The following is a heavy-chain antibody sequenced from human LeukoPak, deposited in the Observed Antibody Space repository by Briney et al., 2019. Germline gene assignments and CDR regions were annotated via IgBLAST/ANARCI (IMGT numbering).Heavy chain of an antibody. CDR1: GGSFSGYY. CDR2: INHSGST. Sequence: SETLSLTCAVYGGSFSGYYWSWIRQPPGKGLEWIGEINHSGSTNYNPSLKSRVTISVDTSKNQFSLKLSSVTAADTAVYYCARGGWVYIAVASYWYFDLWGRGTLVTVSS. J-gene: IGHJ2*01. D-gene: IGHD6-19*01. CDR3: ARGGWVYIAVASYWYFDL. V-gene: IGHV4-34*01.